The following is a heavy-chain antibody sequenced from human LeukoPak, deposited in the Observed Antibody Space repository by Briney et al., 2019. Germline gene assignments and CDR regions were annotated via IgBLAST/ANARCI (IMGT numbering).Heavy chain of an antibody. CDR1: GGSISSGSHY. V-gene: IGHV4-61*02. J-gene: IGHJ4*02. CDR3: ARGPSTQGDFWSGYYFDY. CDR2: IYTSGST. D-gene: IGHD3-3*01. Sequence: SETLSLTCTVSGGSISSGSHYWSWIRQPAGKGLEWIGRIYTSGSTNYNPSLKSRVTISVDTSKNQFSLKLSSVTAADTAVYYCARGPSTQGDFWSGYYFDYWGQGTLVTVSS.